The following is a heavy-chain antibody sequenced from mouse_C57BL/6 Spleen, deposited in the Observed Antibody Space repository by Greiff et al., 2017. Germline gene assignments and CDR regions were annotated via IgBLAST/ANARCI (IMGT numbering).Heavy chain of an antibody. CDR3: ARSGSSGSVFAY. D-gene: IGHD3-2*02. J-gene: IGHJ3*01. V-gene: IGHV1-82*01. Sequence: QVQLQQSGPELVKPGASVKISCKASGYAFSSSWMNWVKQRPGKGLEWIGRIYPGDGDTNYNGKFKGKATLTADKSSSTAYMQLSSLTSEDSAVYFCARSGSSGSVFAYWCQGTLVTVSA. CDR2: IYPGDGDT. CDR1: GYAFSSSW.